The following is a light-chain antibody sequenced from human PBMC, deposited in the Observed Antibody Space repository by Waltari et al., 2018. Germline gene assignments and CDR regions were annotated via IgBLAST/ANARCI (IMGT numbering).Light chain of an antibody. V-gene: IGLV3-19*01. Sequence: SSELTQDPAVSVSLGQTVRITCQGDSLSSYYASWYQQKPGQAPVLVIYGKNHRPSGIPDRFAGSSSGNTASLTITGAQAEDEADYYCNSRDSSGNHHVVFGGGTKLTVL. J-gene: IGLJ2*01. CDR3: NSRDSSGNHHVV. CDR1: SLSSYY. CDR2: GKN.